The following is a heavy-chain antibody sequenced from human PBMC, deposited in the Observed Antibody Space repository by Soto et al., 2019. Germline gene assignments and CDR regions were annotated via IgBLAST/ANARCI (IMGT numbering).Heavy chain of an antibody. CDR1: GGIFSTYA. Sequence: QVQLVQSWAEVKKPGSSVKVSCKASGGIFSTYAISWLRQAPGQGLEWMGGIIPIFGTPNYAQRCQGRVTINADESTTTSYMELSRLKSEDTAVYYCARDRDEDGSGHDYHRIDFWGQGTLVTVSS. CDR3: ARDRDEDGSGHDYHRIDF. J-gene: IGHJ4*02. CDR2: IIPIFGTP. V-gene: IGHV1-69*01. D-gene: IGHD3-10*01.